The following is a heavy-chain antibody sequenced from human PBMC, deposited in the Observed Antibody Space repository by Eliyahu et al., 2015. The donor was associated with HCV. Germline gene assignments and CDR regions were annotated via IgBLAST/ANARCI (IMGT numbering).Heavy chain of an antibody. J-gene: IGHJ3*02. V-gene: IGHV3-66*01. D-gene: IGHD3-16*02. CDR2: TYSGGST. Sequence: EVQLVESGGGLVQPGGSLRLXCAASGFXVSSNYMSWVRQAPGKGLECVSVTYSGGSTYYADSVKGRFTISSDNSKNTLYLQMNSLRAEDTAVYYCARDHDIVGYDAFDIWGQGTRVTVSS. CDR1: GFXVSSNY. CDR3: ARDHDIVGYDAFDI.